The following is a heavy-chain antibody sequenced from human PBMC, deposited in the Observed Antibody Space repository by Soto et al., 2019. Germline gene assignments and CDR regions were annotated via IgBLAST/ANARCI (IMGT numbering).Heavy chain of an antibody. J-gene: IGHJ6*03. CDR3: ASTGVAAIPQEYNYYYYMDV. Sequence: GGSLRLSCAASGFTFSSHWMHWVRQAPGKGLVWVSRINNGGSSTTYADSVKGRFTISRDNAKNTLYLQMNSLRAEDTAVYYCASTGVAAIPQEYNYYYYMDVWGKGTTVTVSS. V-gene: IGHV3-74*01. CDR1: GFTFSSHW. D-gene: IGHD2-21*02. CDR2: INNGGSST.